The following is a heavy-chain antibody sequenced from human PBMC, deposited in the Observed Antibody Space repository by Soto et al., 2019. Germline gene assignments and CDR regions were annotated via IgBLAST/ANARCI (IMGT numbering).Heavy chain of an antibody. CDR2: ISGSGGST. Sequence: EVQLLESGGGLVQPGGSLRPSFAASGFTFSSNARSWARQAPGKGLEWVSAISGSGGSTYYADSVKGRFTISRDNSKNTLYLQMNSLRAEDTAVYYCAKENGYSSSWFEFDYWGQGTLVTVSS. V-gene: IGHV3-23*01. CDR3: AKENGYSSSWFEFDY. J-gene: IGHJ4*02. CDR1: GFTFSSNA. D-gene: IGHD6-13*01.